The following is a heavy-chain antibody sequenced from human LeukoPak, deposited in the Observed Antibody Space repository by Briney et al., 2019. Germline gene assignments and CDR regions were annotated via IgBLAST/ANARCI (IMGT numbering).Heavy chain of an antibody. Sequence: SETLSLTCAVSGYSISSGYYWGWIRQPPGKGLEWIGSIYHSGSTYYNPSLKSRVTISVDTSKNQFSLKLSSVTAAGTAVYYCARGGGYYNYWGQGTLVTVSS. CDR2: IYHSGST. D-gene: IGHD3-3*01. CDR1: GYSISSGYY. V-gene: IGHV4-38-2*01. CDR3: ARGGGYYNY. J-gene: IGHJ4*02.